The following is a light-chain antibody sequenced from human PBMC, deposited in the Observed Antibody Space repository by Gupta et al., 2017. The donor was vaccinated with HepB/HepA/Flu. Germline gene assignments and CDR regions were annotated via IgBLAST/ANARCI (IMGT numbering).Light chain of an antibody. J-gene: IGLJ3*02. V-gene: IGLV5-45*02. CDR3: MIWHISSWV. CDR2: YKSDSDK. Sequence: QAILTHPPALSAAPGASASLTCPLQRDLYVGTYRIYWYQQKPGSPPQYLLRYKSDSDKQQASGVPSRFSGSKDASANAGILVISGLQSEDEADYYCMIWHISSWVFGGGTKLTVL. CDR1: RDLYVGTYR.